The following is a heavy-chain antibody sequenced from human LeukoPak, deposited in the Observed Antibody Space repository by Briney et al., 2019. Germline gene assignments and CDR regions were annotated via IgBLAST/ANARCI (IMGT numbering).Heavy chain of an antibody. Sequence: SETLSLTCAVYGGSFSGYYWSWIRQPPGKGLEWIGEINHSGSTNYNPSLKSRVTISVDTSKNQFSLKLSSVTAADTAVYYCARGQYHYYYYYMDVWGKGTTVTVSS. CDR3: ARGQYHYYYYYMDV. V-gene: IGHV4-34*01. D-gene: IGHD2-2*01. CDR2: INHSGST. CDR1: GGSFSGYY. J-gene: IGHJ6*03.